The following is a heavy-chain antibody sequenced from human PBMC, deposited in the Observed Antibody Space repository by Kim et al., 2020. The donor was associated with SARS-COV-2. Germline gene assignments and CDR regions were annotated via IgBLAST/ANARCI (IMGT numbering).Heavy chain of an antibody. V-gene: IGHV3-33*06. CDR1: GFTFSSYG. D-gene: IGHD1-26*01. CDR2: IWYDGSNK. J-gene: IGHJ4*02. Sequence: GGSLRLSCAASGFTFSSYGMHWVRQAPGKGLEWVAVIWYDGSNKYYADSVKGRFTISRDNSKNTLYLQMNSLRAEDTAVYYCAKPGGLELLPHFDYWGQGTLVTVSS. CDR3: AKPGGLELLPHFDY.